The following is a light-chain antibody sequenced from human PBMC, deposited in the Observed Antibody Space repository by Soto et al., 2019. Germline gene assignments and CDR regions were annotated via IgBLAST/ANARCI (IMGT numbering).Light chain of an antibody. J-gene: IGKJ1*01. Sequence: DIQMTQSPSSLSASVGDRVTITCRASQGISNYLAWYQQKPGKVPKLLIYAASTLQSGVPSRFSGSGSGTDFTLTISSLQPEDVATYYCQKYNSAQRFDQGTKVEIK. CDR3: QKYNSAQR. CDR1: QGISNY. CDR2: AAS. V-gene: IGKV1-27*01.